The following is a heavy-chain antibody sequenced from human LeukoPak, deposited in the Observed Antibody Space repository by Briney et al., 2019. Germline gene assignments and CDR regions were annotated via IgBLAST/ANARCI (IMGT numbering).Heavy chain of an antibody. CDR1: GYTLTELS. CDR2: INPSGGST. CDR3: ARDGGYCSSTSCYECYYYYYMDV. D-gene: IGHD2-2*01. Sequence: ASVKVSCKVSGYTLTELSVHWVRQAPGQGLEWMGIINPSGGSTSYAQKFQGRVTMTRDMSTSAVYMELSSLRSEDTAVYYCARDGGYCSSTSCYECYYYYYMDVWGKGTTVTVSS. J-gene: IGHJ6*03. V-gene: IGHV1-46*01.